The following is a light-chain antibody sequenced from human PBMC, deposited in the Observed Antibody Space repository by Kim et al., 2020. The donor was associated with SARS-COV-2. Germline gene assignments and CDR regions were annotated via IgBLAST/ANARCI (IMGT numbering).Light chain of an antibody. CDR1: QSVSSTY. J-gene: IGKJ5*01. Sequence: PGERATLSCRASQSVSSTYLAWYQQKLGQAPTLLIYGASSRATGIPDRFSGSGSETDFTLTISRLEPEDFTVYYCQQYGSSPLLTFGQGTRLGIK. CDR2: GAS. V-gene: IGKV3-20*01. CDR3: QQYGSSPLLT.